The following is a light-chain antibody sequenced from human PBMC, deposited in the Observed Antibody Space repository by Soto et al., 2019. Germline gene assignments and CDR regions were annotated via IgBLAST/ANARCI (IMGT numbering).Light chain of an antibody. CDR3: QQYYSTHWT. CDR1: QSVLYSSNNKNY. J-gene: IGKJ1*01. V-gene: IGKV4-1*01. CDR2: WAS. Sequence: DIVMTQSPDSLAVSLGERATINCKSSQSVLYSSNNKNYLAWYQQKPGQPPKLLIYWASTRESGVPDRFSGSGFGTDFTLTISSLQAEDVAVYSCQQYYSTHWTFGQGTKVEIK.